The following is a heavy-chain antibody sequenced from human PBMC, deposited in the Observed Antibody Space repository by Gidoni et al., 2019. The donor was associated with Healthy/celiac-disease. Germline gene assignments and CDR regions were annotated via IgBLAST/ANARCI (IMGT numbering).Heavy chain of an antibody. V-gene: IGHV4-34*01. CDR2: INHSGST. J-gene: IGHJ5*02. Sequence: GKGLEWIGEINHSGSTNYNPSLKSRVTISVDTSKNQFSLKLSSVTAADTAVYYCAHGPYCSSTSCHPRLNWFDPWGQGTLVTVSS. CDR3: AHGPYCSSTSCHPRLNWFDP. D-gene: IGHD2-2*01.